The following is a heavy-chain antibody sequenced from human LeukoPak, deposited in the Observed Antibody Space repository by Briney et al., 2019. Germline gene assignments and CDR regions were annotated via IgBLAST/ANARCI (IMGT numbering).Heavy chain of an antibody. CDR2: ISYDGSNK. Sequence: GGSLRLSCAASGFTFSSYAMHWVRQAPGKGLEWVAVISYDGSNKYYADSVKGRFTISRDNAKNTLYLQMNSLRAEDTAVYYCARDQAADDYWGQGTLVTVSS. D-gene: IGHD6-13*01. J-gene: IGHJ4*02. CDR3: ARDQAADDY. V-gene: IGHV3-30-3*01. CDR1: GFTFSSYA.